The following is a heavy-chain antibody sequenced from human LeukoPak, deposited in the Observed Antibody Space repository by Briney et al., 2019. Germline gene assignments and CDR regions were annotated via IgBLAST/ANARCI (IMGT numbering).Heavy chain of an antibody. CDR2: IIPILGIA. CDR1: GGTFSSYA. J-gene: IGHJ3*02. Sequence: SVTVSCKASGGTFSSYAISWVRQAPGQGLEWMGRIIPILGIANYAQKFQGRVTITADKSTSTAYMELSSLIYEDAAGYYCAGGIHPGDAFDIWGQGTMVTVSS. D-gene: IGHD3-16*01. CDR3: AGGIHPGDAFDI. V-gene: IGHV1-69*04.